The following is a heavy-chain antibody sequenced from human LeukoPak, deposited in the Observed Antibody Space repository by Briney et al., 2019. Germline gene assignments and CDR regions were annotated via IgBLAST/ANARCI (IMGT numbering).Heavy chain of an antibody. CDR1: GYSFTSYW. CDR2: IYPDDSDT. Sequence: GESLKISCKGSGYSFTSYWIGWVRQMPGKGLEWMGIIYPDDSDTRYSPSFQGQVTISADKSISTAYLQWSSLKASDTAMYYCARRGYCGGDCYSEVDYWGQGTLVTVSS. CDR3: ARRGYCGGDCYSEVDY. V-gene: IGHV5-51*01. J-gene: IGHJ4*02. D-gene: IGHD2-21*02.